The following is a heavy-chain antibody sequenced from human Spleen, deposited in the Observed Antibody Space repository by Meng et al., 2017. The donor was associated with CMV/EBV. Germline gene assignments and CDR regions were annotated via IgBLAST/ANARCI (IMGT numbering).Heavy chain of an antibody. V-gene: IGHV4-39*07. Sequence: SETLSLTCTVSGGSITSKDHYWGWIRQPPGRGLQWIGSIYYSGRTFFNPSLKSRVTISLDTSKNQFSLKLNSVTAADTAIYYCARSREAAIEYWGQGTLVTVSS. CDR3: ARSREAAIEY. CDR2: IYYSGRT. CDR1: GGSITSKDHY. J-gene: IGHJ4*02. D-gene: IGHD2-15*01.